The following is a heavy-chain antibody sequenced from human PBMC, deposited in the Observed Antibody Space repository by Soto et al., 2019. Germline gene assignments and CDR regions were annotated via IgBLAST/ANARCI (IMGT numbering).Heavy chain of an antibody. V-gene: IGHV3-33*01. Sequence: QVQLVESGGGVVQPGRSLRLSCAASGLPFSKYGMHWVRQAPGKGLEWVAFIWYDGSNKYYADSVKGRFTISRDNSQNTLYLQMNSLRVEDTAFYYCTREKGVYCPEPSCYAGFDPWGQGTLVTVSS. J-gene: IGHJ5*02. D-gene: IGHD2-2*01. CDR3: TREKGVYCPEPSCYAGFDP. CDR2: IWYDGSNK. CDR1: GLPFSKYG.